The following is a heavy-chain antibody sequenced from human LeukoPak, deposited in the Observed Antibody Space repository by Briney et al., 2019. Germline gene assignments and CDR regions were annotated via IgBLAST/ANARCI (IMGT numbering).Heavy chain of an antibody. V-gene: IGHV4-38-2*01. Sequence: PSETLSLTCAVSGYSISSGYYWGWIRQPPGKGLEWIGSIYHCGSTYYNPSLKSRVTISVDTSKNQFSLKLSSVTAADTAVYYCARHTIFGVVIYNWFDPRGQGTLVTVSS. CDR2: IYHCGST. J-gene: IGHJ5*02. CDR3: ARHTIFGVVIYNWFDP. CDR1: GYSISSGYY. D-gene: IGHD3-3*01.